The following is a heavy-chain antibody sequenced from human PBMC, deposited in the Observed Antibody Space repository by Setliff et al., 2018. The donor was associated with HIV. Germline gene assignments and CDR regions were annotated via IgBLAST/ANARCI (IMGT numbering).Heavy chain of an antibody. Sequence: GSLRLSCAASGFTFSDYYMSWIRQAPGKGLEWVSYISSSGSTIYYADSVKGRFTISRDNSKNSLYLQMNGLRTEDTALYYCAREVGDFWSGGDHFDLWGRGTQVTVSS. V-gene: IGHV3-11*01. CDR3: AREVGDFWSGGDHFDL. D-gene: IGHD3-3*01. CDR2: ISSSGSTI. J-gene: IGHJ2*01. CDR1: GFTFSDYY.